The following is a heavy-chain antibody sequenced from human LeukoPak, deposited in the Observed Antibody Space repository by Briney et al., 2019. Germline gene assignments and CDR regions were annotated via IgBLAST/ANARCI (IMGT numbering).Heavy chain of an antibody. CDR1: GLTFSSYA. D-gene: IGHD3-10*01. Sequence: PGGSLRLSCAASGLTFSSYATSWVRQAPGKGLEWVSAISGSGGSTYYADSVKGRFTISRDNSKNTLYLQMNSLRAEDTAVYYCAKEQSRWFGELIDYWGQGTLVTVSS. CDR2: ISGSGGST. CDR3: AKEQSRWFGELIDY. J-gene: IGHJ4*02. V-gene: IGHV3-23*01.